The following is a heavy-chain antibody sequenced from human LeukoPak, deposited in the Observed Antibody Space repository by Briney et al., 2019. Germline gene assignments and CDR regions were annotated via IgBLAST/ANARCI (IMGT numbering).Heavy chain of an antibody. D-gene: IGHD2-2*01. Sequence: GGSLRLSCAASGFTFSSYGMHWVRQAPGKGLEWVAFIRYDGSNKYYADSVKGRFTISRDNSKNALYLQMNSLRAEDTAVYYCAKRYCSSTSCPVDAFDIWGQGTMVTVSS. CDR2: IRYDGSNK. CDR3: AKRYCSSTSCPVDAFDI. V-gene: IGHV3-30*02. J-gene: IGHJ3*02. CDR1: GFTFSSYG.